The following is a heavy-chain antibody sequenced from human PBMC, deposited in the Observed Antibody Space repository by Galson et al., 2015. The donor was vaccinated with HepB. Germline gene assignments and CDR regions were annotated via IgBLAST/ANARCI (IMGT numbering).Heavy chain of an antibody. V-gene: IGHV3-23*01. J-gene: IGHJ3*02. D-gene: IGHD6-13*01. CDR3: ARGRGPGIAARVAFDI. CDR2: ISGSADST. Sequence: SLRLSCAASGFTFSSYAISWVRQAPGKGLEWVSGISGSADSTYYADSLKGRITISRDNSKSTLYLQMNSLRDEDTAVYYCARGRGPGIAARVAFDIWGQGTMVTVSS. CDR1: GFTFSSYA.